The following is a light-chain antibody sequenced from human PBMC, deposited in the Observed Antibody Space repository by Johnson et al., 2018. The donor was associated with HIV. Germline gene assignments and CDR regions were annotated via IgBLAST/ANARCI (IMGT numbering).Light chain of an antibody. Sequence: QSVLTQPPSVSAAPGQKVTISCSGSNSNIGNSYVSWYQQLPRTAPKLLIYENNKRPSGIPDRFSGSKSGTSATLGIPGLQTGDEADEYCGTWDSSLDAYVFGTGTKVTVL. CDR2: ENN. V-gene: IGLV1-51*02. CDR1: NSNIGNSY. J-gene: IGLJ1*01. CDR3: GTWDSSLDAYV.